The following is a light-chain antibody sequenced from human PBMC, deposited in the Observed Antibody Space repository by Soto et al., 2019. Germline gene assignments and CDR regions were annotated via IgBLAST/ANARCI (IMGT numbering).Light chain of an antibody. Sequence: EIVLTQSPANLSLSQGERATISCMASQSVSRHLAWYQQKPGQAHRLIIYGASTRATGVPARFSGSESGTEFTLTIRSLQPEDLATYYGQQSYSTPPITFGQVTRLAIK. V-gene: IGKV3-15*01. CDR1: QSVSRH. CDR2: GAS. J-gene: IGKJ5*01. CDR3: QQSYSTPPIT.